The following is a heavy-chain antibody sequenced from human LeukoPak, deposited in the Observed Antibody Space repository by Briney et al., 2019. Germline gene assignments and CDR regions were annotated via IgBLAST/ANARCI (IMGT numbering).Heavy chain of an antibody. D-gene: IGHD3-10*01. Sequence: PSETLSLTCTVSGGSISSYYWSWVRQPPGKGLEWIGYIYYSGSTTYNPSLKSGVTISVDPSQSQFSPRLSSVTSADTAVYYCARAYYGSGIRSRSYYGMDVWGQATTASVYS. J-gene: IGHJ6*02. CDR1: GGSISSYY. CDR3: ARAYYGSGIRSRSYYGMDV. CDR2: IYYSGST. V-gene: IGHV4-59*12.